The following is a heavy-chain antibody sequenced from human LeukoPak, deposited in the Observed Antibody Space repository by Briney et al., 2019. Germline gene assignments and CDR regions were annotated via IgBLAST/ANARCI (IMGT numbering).Heavy chain of an antibody. CDR3: AKGVVVAPDVTPFDY. D-gene: IGHD2-2*01. CDR2: ISGLGASK. Sequence: GGSLRLSCAVSGLTFNNYAMSWVRQAPGKGLEWVSGISGLGASKYYADSVKGRFTISRDNSKNTLYLQMNSLRAEDTAVYYCAKGVVVAPDVTPFDYWGQGTLVTVSS. V-gene: IGHV3-23*01. CDR1: GLTFNNYA. J-gene: IGHJ4*02.